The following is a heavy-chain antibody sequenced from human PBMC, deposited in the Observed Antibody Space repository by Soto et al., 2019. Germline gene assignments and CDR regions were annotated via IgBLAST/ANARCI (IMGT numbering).Heavy chain of an antibody. CDR3: TYDLGPYGDYVDY. V-gene: IGHV3-15*01. Sequence: GGSLRLSCAASGFTFSNAWMSWVRQAPGKGLEWVGRIKSKTDGGTTDYAAPVKGRFTISRDDSKNTLYLQMNSLKTEDTAVYYCTYDLGPYGDYVDYWGQGTLVTVSS. D-gene: IGHD4-17*01. J-gene: IGHJ4*02. CDR2: IKSKTDGGTT. CDR1: GFTFSNAW.